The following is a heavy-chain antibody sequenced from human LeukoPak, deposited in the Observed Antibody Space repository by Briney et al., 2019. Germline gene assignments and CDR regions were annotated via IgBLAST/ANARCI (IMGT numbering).Heavy chain of an antibody. Sequence: PSETLSLTCNVSGYSVIRGYYWDWFRQPPGKGLEWIGSIYHSGSTYYNPSLKSRVTISVDTSKNQFSLKLSSVTAADTAVYYCARDEGITMVPEQHYYMDVWGKGTTVTVSS. J-gene: IGHJ6*03. CDR1: GYSVIRGYY. V-gene: IGHV4-38-2*02. CDR3: ARDEGITMVPEQHYYMDV. CDR2: IYHSGST. D-gene: IGHD3-10*01.